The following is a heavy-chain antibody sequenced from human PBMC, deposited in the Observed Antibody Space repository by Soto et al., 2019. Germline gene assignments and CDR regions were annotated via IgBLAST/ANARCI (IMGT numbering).Heavy chain of an antibody. Sequence: QLQLQESGPGLVKPSETLSLTCAVSGGSITGTNYYCDWIRRPPGGGLERIGGIHYGWTTFDNPSLESRVVLSVHTSKTPFSRKLTSVTAPDTAVYYCARRTRHYDCLDSWGRGTLVTVSS. J-gene: IGHJ5*01. CDR1: GGSITGTNYY. V-gene: IGHV4-39*01. CDR3: ARRTRHYDCLDS. D-gene: IGHD3-3*01. CDR2: IHYGWTT.